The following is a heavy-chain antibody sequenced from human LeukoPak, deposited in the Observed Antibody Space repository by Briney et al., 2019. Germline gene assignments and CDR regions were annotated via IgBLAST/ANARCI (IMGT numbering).Heavy chain of an antibody. Sequence: GASVKVSCKASGGTFSSYAISWVRQAPGQGLEWMGRIIPILGIANYAQKFQGRVTITADKSTSTAYMELSSLRSEDTAVYYCAAYCSSTSCQKMGFDYWGQGTLVTVSS. CDR3: AAYCSSTSCQKMGFDY. V-gene: IGHV1-69*04. D-gene: IGHD2-2*01. CDR1: GGTFSSYA. J-gene: IGHJ4*02. CDR2: IIPILGIA.